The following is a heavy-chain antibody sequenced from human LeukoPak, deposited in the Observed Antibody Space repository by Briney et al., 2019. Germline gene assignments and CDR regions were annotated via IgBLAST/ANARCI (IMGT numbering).Heavy chain of an antibody. Sequence: PSETLSLTCTVSGDSISSSSYYWGWIRQPPGKGLGWIGSIYYIGSTYYNPSLKSRVTISVDTSKNQFSLKLSSVTAADTAVYYCARHFTPGFDWLLVGDYYYYMDVWGKGTTVTISS. J-gene: IGHJ6*03. CDR1: GDSISSSSYY. V-gene: IGHV4-39*01. CDR3: ARHFTPGFDWLLVGDYYYYMDV. CDR2: IYYIGST. D-gene: IGHD3-9*01.